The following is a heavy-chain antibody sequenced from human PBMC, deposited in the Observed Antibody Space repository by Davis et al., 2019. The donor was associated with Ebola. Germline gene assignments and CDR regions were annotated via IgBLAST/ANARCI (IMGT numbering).Heavy chain of an antibody. Sequence: GESLKISCAASGLSSSTYWMSWVRQTPAKGLEFVANINQGGSVKNYVDSVKGRFTISRDNAKNSLYLQMNSLRAADTAVYYCARDPGSSPFDYWGQGSLVTVS. CDR3: ARDPGSSPFDY. V-gene: IGHV3-7*03. J-gene: IGHJ4*02. D-gene: IGHD1-1*01. CDR2: INQGGSVK. CDR1: GLSSSTYW.